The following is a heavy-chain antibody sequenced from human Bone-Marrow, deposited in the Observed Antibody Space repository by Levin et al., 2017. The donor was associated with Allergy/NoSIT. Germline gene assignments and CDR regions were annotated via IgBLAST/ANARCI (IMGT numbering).Heavy chain of an antibody. CDR2: IWNDGSNK. J-gene: IGHJ4*02. CDR3: ARVRGNGGYIVDY. D-gene: IGHD4-17*01. CDR1: GFTFSNYD. V-gene: IGHV3-33*01. Sequence: GGSLRLSCAASGFTFSNYDMHWVRQAPGKGLEWVAVIWNDGSNKYYADSVKGRFTISRDNSKNTLYLQMNSLRAEDTAVYYCARVRGNGGYIVDYWGQGTLVTVSS.